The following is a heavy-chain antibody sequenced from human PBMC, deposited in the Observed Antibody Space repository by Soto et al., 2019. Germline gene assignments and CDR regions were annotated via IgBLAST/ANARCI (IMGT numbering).Heavy chain of an antibody. CDR3: ARVLLWFGEPHYYYYGMDV. CDR2: ISSSGSTI. V-gene: IGHV3-48*03. D-gene: IGHD3-10*01. Sequence: GESLKISCAASGFTFSSYEMNWVRQAPGKGLEWVSYISSSGSTIYYADSVKGRFTISRDNAKNSLYLQMNSLRAEDTAVYYCARVLLWFGEPHYYYYGMDVWGQGTTVTVSS. J-gene: IGHJ6*02. CDR1: GFTFSSYE.